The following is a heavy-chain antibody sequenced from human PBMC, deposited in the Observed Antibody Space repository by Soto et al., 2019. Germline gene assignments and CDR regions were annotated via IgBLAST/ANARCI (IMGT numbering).Heavy chain of an antibody. V-gene: IGHV2-5*02. CDR3: AHLMITYGGVIADDAFDV. CDR1: GFSLTTRQVG. CDR2: IYWDNDK. Sequence: QITLKESGPTLVEPTQTLTLTCTFSGFSLTTRQVGVGWIRQPPGQALEWLAVIYWDNDKRYSPSLERRLTITEDTSKTQVVITMTNMGPMDTATYYCAHLMITYGGVIADDAFDVWGQGTMVTVSS. D-gene: IGHD3-16*02. J-gene: IGHJ3*01.